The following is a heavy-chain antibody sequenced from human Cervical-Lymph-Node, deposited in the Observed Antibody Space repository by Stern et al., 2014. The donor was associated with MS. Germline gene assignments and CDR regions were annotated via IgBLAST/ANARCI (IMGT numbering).Heavy chain of an antibody. Sequence: QVQLVQSGGGVVQPGRSLRLSCAASGFTFSSCGMHWVRQGPGKGLEWEAVISYDGSNKYYPDSVKGRFTISRDNSKNTLYLQMNSLRAEDTAVYYCAKGGGLDHWGYYGMDVWGQGTTVTVSS. V-gene: IGHV3-30*18. CDR3: AKGGGLDHWGYYGMDV. CDR1: GFTFSSCG. CDR2: ISYDGSNK. J-gene: IGHJ6*02. D-gene: IGHD2-15*01.